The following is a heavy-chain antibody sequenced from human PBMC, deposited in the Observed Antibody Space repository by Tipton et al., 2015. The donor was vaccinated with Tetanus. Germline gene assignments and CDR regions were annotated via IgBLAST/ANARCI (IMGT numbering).Heavy chain of an antibody. CDR3: ERANYDSSKKGPFDS. J-gene: IGHJ4*02. CDR2: ISGSGAR. V-gene: IGHV4-61*03. D-gene: IGHD1-7*01. Sequence: TLSLTCTVSGASLRGGDFHWSWIRQPPGTGLEWLAYISGSGARNSNYYLKSRITMTHDPSRNHFYLRLTAVTAADTAVYYCERANYDSSKKGPFDSGGQGSLVIVSS. CDR1: GASLRGGDFH.